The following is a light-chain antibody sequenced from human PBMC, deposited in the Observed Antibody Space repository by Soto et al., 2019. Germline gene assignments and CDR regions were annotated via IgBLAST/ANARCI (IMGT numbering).Light chain of an antibody. CDR2: NVY. Sequence: QLVLTQPASVSGSPGQSITISCTGTSSDVGAYNFVSWHQQHPGKAPKLIIYNVYDRPSGISYRFSGSKSGNTASLTISGLQDEDEADYYCSSYTISRTYVFGTGTKVTVL. CDR3: SSYTISRTYV. V-gene: IGLV2-14*03. J-gene: IGLJ1*01. CDR1: SSDVGAYNF.